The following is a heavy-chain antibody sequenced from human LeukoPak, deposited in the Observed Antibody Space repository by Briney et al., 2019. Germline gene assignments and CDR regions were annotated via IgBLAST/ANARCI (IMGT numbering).Heavy chain of an antibody. CDR3: ARGGGEGEPVDY. V-gene: IGHV4-30-4*08. Sequence: SETLSLTCTVSGGSISSGGYYWSWIRQPPGKGLEWIGYIYYSGSTYYNPSLKSRVTISVDTSKNQFSLKLSSVTAADTAVYYCARGGGEGEPVDYWGQGTLVTVSS. CDR2: IYYSGST. J-gene: IGHJ4*02. D-gene: IGHD3-16*01. CDR1: GGSISSGGYY.